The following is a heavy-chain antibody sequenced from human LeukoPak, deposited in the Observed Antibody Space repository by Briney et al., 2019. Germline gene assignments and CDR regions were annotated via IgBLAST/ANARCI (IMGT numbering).Heavy chain of an antibody. D-gene: IGHD1-26*01. Sequence: GGSLRLSCAASGFTLDDYGMSWVRQAPGKGLEWVSVISGSGGSTYYADSVKGRFTISRDNSKNTLYLQMNSLRADDTALYFCAKTGGRGAAWSKGSYWGQGTLVTVSS. CDR1: GFTLDDYG. CDR2: ISGSGGST. V-gene: IGHV3-23*01. CDR3: AKTGGRGAAWSKGSY. J-gene: IGHJ4*02.